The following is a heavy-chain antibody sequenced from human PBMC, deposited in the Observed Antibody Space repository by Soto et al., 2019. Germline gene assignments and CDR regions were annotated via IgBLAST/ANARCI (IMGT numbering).Heavy chain of an antibody. J-gene: IGHJ6*03. CDR3: ARYQLLSPYYYYMDV. Sequence: SETLSLTCTVSGGSISSSSYYWGWIRQPPGKGLEWIGSIYYSGSTYYNPSLKSRVTISVDTSKNQFSLKLSSVTAADTAVYYCARYQLLSPYYYYMDVGGKGTTVTVSS. D-gene: IGHD2-2*01. CDR2: IYYSGST. CDR1: GGSISSSSYY. V-gene: IGHV4-39*01.